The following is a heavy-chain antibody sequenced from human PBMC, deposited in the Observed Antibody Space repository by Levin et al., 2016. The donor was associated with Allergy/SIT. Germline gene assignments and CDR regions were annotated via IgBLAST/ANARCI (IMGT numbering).Heavy chain of an antibody. CDR2: VDWDGAT. CDR3: ARILNINYYDSSGYSGAGFDY. D-gene: IGHD3-22*01. J-gene: IGHJ3*01. V-gene: IGHV2-70*01. CDR1: GFSLSDRGVC. Sequence: SGPTLVKPTQPLTLTCNVSGFSLSDRGVCVSWIRQAPGKALEWLALVDWDGATYFGTYLRSRLTISRDTSKNQVVLTMTNVGPGDTATYFCARILNINYYDSSGYSGAGFDYWGHGTMVTVSA.